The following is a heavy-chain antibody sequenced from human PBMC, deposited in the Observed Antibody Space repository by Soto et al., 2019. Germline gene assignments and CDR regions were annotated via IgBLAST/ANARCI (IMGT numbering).Heavy chain of an antibody. CDR3: ARDLKGSGGLGFDY. CDR1: GGSISSGGYS. CDR2: IYHSGST. J-gene: IGHJ4*02. V-gene: IGHV4-30-2*01. D-gene: IGHD2-15*01. Sequence: SETLSLTCAVSGGSISSGGYSWSWIRQPPGKGLEWIGYIYHSGSTYYNPSLKGRFTISRDNSKNTVDLQMNSLRAEDTAVYYCARDLKGSGGLGFDYWGQGILVTVSS.